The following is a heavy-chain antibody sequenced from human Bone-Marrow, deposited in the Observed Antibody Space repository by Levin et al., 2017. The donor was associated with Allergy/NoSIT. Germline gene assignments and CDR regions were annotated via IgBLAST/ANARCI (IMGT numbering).Heavy chain of an antibody. Sequence: SLRLSCAASGFTFDDYAMHWVRQAPGKGLEWVSVISWDSGNIGYADSVKGRFTISRDNAKNSLFLQMSSLRAEDTALYYCVKGFGYSGVPQYCFDYWGQGTPVTVSS. CDR1: GFTFDDYA. V-gene: IGHV3-9*01. CDR3: VKGFGYSGVPQYCFDY. D-gene: IGHD5-12*01. J-gene: IGHJ4*02. CDR2: ISWDSGNI.